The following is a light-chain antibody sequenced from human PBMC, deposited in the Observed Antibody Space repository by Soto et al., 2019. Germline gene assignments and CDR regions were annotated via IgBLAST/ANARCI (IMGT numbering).Light chain of an antibody. CDR1: QSIGRF. J-gene: IGKJ4*01. CDR2: VAS. CDR3: QQSFTTPLT. Sequence: DVQMTQSPSSLSASVGDRVTITCRASQSIGRFLNWHQQKPGKAPNVLINVASTLRSGVPSRFSGSGSGTDFNLTINSLQPEDFATYFCQQSFTTPLTFGGGTKVEMK. V-gene: IGKV1-39*01.